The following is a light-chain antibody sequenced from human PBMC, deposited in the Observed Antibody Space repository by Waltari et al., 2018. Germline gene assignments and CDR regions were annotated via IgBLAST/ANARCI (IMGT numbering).Light chain of an antibody. CDR3: SSYTSSSTYV. V-gene: IGLV2-14*01. J-gene: IGLJ1*01. CDR2: EVS. CDR1: SRDGGGYNY. Sequence: QSALTQPASVSGSPGQSITISCTGTSRDGGGYNYVSWYQQHPGRAPKPMIYEVSNRPSGVSNRFSGSKSGNTASLTISGLQVEDEADYYCSSYTSSSTYVFGTGTKVTVL.